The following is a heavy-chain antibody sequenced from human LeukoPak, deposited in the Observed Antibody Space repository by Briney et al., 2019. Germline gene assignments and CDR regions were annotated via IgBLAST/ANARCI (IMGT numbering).Heavy chain of an antibody. D-gene: IGHD3-10*01. CDR2: INWNGGST. J-gene: IGHJ4*02. CDR1: GFTFDDYG. CDR3: ARGYGSGEDGDY. V-gene: IGHV3-20*04. Sequence: PGGSLRLSCAASGFTFDDYGMSWVRQAPGKGLEWVSGINWNGGSTGYADSLKGRFTISRDNAKNSLYLKMNSLSAEDTALYCCARGYGSGEDGDYWGQGTLVTVSS.